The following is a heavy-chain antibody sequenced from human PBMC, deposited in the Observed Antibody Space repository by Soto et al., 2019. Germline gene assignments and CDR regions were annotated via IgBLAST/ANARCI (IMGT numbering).Heavy chain of an antibody. D-gene: IGHD3-22*01. CDR1: GYTFTGYY. CDR3: ARARVYYFDSSGYDY. J-gene: IGHJ4*02. V-gene: IGHV1-2*02. Sequence: ASVKVSCKASGYTFTGYYMHWVRQAPGQGLEWMGWINPNNGDTNYAQKFQGRVTMTRDTSISTAYMELSRLGFDDTAVYYCARARVYYFDSSGYDYWGQGILVTVSS. CDR2: INPNNGDT.